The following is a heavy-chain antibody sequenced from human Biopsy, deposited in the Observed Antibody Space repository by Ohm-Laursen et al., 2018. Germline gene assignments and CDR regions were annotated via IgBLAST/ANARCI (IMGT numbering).Heavy chain of an antibody. J-gene: IGHJ4*02. CDR3: ARLTGDPSY. CDR2: IYYTGRT. Sequence: SETLSLTCTVSGASVSSGSYDWSWIRQSPGKGLEWIGFIYYTGRTNYNPSLKSRATISVDTSKNQFSLKVISVTAADTAVYYCARLTGDPSYWGQGILVTVSP. CDR1: GASVSSGSYD. D-gene: IGHD7-27*01. V-gene: IGHV4-61*01.